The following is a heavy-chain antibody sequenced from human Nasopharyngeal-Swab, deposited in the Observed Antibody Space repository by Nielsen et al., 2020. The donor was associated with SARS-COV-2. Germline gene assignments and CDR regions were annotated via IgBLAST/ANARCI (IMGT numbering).Heavy chain of an antibody. V-gene: IGHV1-24*01. CDR2: FDPEDGVT. J-gene: IGHJ4*02. Sequence: ASVKVSCKVSGYTLTELSMHWVRQAPGKGLEWMGGFDPEDGVTIYAQKFQGRVTMTEDTSTDTAYMELSSLRSEDTAVYYCAFRWWRSSWYGDYWGQGTLVTVSS. D-gene: IGHD6-13*01. CDR3: AFRWWRSSWYGDY. CDR1: GYTLTELS.